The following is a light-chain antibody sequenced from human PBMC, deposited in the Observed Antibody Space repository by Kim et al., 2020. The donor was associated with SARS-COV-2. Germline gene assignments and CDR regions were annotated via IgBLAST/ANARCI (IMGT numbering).Light chain of an antibody. J-gene: IGLJ2*01. Sequence: SYELTQDPAVSVALGQTVRITCQGDSLTTYYASWYQQKPGQAPVLVFYAKDNRPSGIPDRFSGSSSGNTASLTITETQAEDEADYFCHSRDSSGNHQVFG. CDR1: SLTTYY. CDR2: AKD. V-gene: IGLV3-19*01. CDR3: HSRDSSGNHQV.